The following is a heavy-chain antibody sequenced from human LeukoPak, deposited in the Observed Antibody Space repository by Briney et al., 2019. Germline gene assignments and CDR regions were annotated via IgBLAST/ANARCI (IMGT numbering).Heavy chain of an antibody. CDR1: GFTFSNYV. CDR3: AREGGSGSYSTFFDY. J-gene: IGHJ4*02. CDR2: IWYDGSNQ. V-gene: IGHV3-33*01. D-gene: IGHD3-10*01. Sequence: GGSLRLSCAASGFTFSNYVIHWVRQAPGKGLEWVTLIWYDGSNQHYADSVKGRVTISRDNSKNTLYLQMNSLRAEDAAVYYCAREGGSGSYSTFFDYWGQGTLVTVSS.